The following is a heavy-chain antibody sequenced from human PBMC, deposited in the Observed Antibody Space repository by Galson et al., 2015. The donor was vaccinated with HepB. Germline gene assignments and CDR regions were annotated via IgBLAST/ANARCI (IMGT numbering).Heavy chain of an antibody. Sequence: SLRLSCAASGFTFSSYSMNWVRQAPGKGLEWVSYISSSSSTIYYADSVKGRFTISRDNAKNSLYLQMNSLRAEDTAVYYCARDFLRFGEFLDAFDIWGQGTMVTVSS. V-gene: IGHV3-48*04. J-gene: IGHJ3*02. CDR3: ARDFLRFGEFLDAFDI. D-gene: IGHD3-10*01. CDR1: GFTFSSYS. CDR2: ISSSSSTI.